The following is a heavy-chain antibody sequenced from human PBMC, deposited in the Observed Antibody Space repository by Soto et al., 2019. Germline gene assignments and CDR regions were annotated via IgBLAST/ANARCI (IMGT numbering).Heavy chain of an antibody. Sequence: SETLSLTCTVSGDSLSSYYWNWIRQPPGKGLEWIGYVYSTGSTNYNPSLKSRVTISLDTSKNQFSLTLSSVTAADTAVYYCASGGVTPCDFWGQGTLVTVSS. D-gene: IGHD3-10*01. CDR3: ASGGVTPCDF. V-gene: IGHV4-59*01. J-gene: IGHJ4*02. CDR1: GDSLSSYY. CDR2: VYSTGST.